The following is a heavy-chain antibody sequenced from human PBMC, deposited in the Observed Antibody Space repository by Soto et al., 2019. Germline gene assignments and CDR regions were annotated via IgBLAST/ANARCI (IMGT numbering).Heavy chain of an antibody. V-gene: IGHV1-18*01. J-gene: IGHJ6*02. D-gene: IGHD3-3*01. CDR2: ISAYNGNT. CDR3: ARKLTYDLWSGPYYYGMDV. CDR1: GYTFTSYG. Sequence: GASVKVSCKASGYTFTSYGISWVRQAPGQGLEWMGWISAYNGNTNYAQKLQGRVTMTTDTSTSTAYMELRSLRSDDTAVYYCARKLTYDLWSGPYYYGMDVWGQGTTVTVSS.